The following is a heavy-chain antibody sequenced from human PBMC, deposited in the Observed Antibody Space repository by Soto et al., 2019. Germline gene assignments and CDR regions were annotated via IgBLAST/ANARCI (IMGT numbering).Heavy chain of an antibody. CDR2: IYYSGST. Sequence: PSETLSLTCTVSGGSISSGDYYWSWIRQPPGKGLEWIGYIYYSGSTYYNSSLKSRVTISVDTSKNQFSLKLSSVTAADTAVYYCARISGYYYDSSGSVFDAFDIWGQGTMVTVSS. CDR3: ARISGYYYDSSGSVFDAFDI. D-gene: IGHD3-22*01. J-gene: IGHJ3*02. V-gene: IGHV4-30-4*01. CDR1: GGSISSGDYY.